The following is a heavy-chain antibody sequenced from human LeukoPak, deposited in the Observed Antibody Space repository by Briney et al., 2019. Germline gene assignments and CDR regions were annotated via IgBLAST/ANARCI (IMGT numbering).Heavy chain of an antibody. CDR2: IIPIFGTA. CDR3: ARGDDYVWGSYRYFDY. J-gene: IGHJ4*02. CDR1: GGTFSSYA. V-gene: IGHV1-69*01. Sequence: SVKVSCKASGGTFSSYAISWVRQAPGQGLEWMGGIIPIFGTANYAQKFQGRVTITANESTSTAYMELSSLRSEDTAVYYCARGDDYVWGSYRYFDYWGQGTLVTVSS. D-gene: IGHD3-16*02.